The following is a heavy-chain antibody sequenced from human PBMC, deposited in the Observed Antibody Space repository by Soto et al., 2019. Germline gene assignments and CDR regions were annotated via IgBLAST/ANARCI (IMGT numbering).Heavy chain of an antibody. V-gene: IGHV3-23*01. D-gene: IGHD2-21*02. CDR2: ITDSGERT. Sequence: GGSLRLSCAASGFFFSSYSMNWVRQAPGKGLEWLSTITDSGERTYYAESVKGRFSISRDNSKDMQYLQMSSLRVEDTAIYYCVQGCGSDGCPRYWGQGTLVTVSS. CDR1: GFFFSSYS. J-gene: IGHJ4*02. CDR3: VQGCGSDGCPRY.